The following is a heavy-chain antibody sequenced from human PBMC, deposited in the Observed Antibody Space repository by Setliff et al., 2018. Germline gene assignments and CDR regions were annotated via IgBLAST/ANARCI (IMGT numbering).Heavy chain of an antibody. Sequence: LSLTCAVYGGSFSGYYWSWIRQPPGKGLEWIGYIYHSGSTYYNPSLKSRVTISVDRSKNQFSLKLSSVTAADTAVYYCARAPRIAAAGTWSAGYGMDVWGQGTTVTVSS. J-gene: IGHJ6*02. CDR1: GGSFSGYY. D-gene: IGHD6-13*01. CDR3: ARAPRIAAAGTWSAGYGMDV. V-gene: IGHV4-30-2*01. CDR2: IYHSGST.